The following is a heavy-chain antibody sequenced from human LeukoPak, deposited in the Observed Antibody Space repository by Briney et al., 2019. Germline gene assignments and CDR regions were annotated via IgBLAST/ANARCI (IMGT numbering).Heavy chain of an antibody. CDR3: ARVGITIFGVGAFDY. CDR1: GGSISSGSYY. CDR2: IYTSGST. Sequence: SETLSLTCTVSGGSISSGSYYWSWIRQPAGKGLEWIGRIYTSGSTNYNPSLKSRVTISVDTSKNQFSLKLSSVTAADTAVYYCARVGITIFGVGAFDYWGQGTLVTVSS. D-gene: IGHD3-3*01. V-gene: IGHV4-61*02. J-gene: IGHJ4*02.